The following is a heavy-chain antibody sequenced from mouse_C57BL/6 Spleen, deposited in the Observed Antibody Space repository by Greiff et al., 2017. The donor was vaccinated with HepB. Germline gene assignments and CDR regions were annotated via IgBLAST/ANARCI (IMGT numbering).Heavy chain of an antibody. CDR3: TTTGSKAFAY. CDR1: GFNIKDDY. CDR2: IDPENGDT. V-gene: IGHV14-4*01. J-gene: IGHJ3*01. D-gene: IGHD1-1*01. Sequence: EVQLQQSGVELVRPGASVKLSCTASGFNIKDDYMHWVKQRPEQGLEWIGWIDPENGDTEYASKFQGKATITADTYSNTAYLQLSSLTSEDTAVYYYTTTGSKAFAYWGQGTLVTVSA.